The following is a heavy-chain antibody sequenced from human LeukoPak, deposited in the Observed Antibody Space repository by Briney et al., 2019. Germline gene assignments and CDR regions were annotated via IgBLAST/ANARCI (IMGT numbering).Heavy chain of an antibody. D-gene: IGHD3-10*01. Sequence: PSETLSLTCAVYGGSFSNYYWSWIRQPPGKGLEWIGEINHSGSTNCNPSLKSRVTISVDTSKNQFSLKLSSVTAADTAVYYCARGGYYGSGNDFRFDPWGQGTLVTVSS. CDR2: INHSGST. J-gene: IGHJ5*02. CDR1: GGSFSNYY. CDR3: ARGGYYGSGNDFRFDP. V-gene: IGHV4-34*01.